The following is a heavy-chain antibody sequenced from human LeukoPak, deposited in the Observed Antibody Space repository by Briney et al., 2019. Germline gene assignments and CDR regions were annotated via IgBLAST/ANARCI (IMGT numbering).Heavy chain of an antibody. J-gene: IGHJ3*02. V-gene: IGHV4-30-4*01. CDR2: IYYSGST. CDR1: GGSISSGDYY. D-gene: IGHD3-22*01. Sequence: SQTLSLTCTVSGGSISSGDYYWSWIRQPPGKGLEWIGYIYYSGSTYYNPSLKSRVTISVDTSKNQFSLKLSSVTAADTAVYYCAREWYYYDSNGDVLPRVKDAFDIWGQGTMVTVSS. CDR3: AREWYYYDSNGDVLPRVKDAFDI.